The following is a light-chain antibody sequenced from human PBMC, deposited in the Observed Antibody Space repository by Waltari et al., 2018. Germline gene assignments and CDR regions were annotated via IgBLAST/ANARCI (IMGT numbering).Light chain of an antibody. CDR3: SSYAGSNNFV. CDR2: EVS. Sequence: QSALTQPPSASGSPGPSVTISCTGPSSDVGNYDYVPWYQQYPGKAPKLMIYEVSKRPSGVPDRFSGSKSGNTASLTVSGLQAEDEADYYCSSYAGSNNFVFGGGTKLTVL. V-gene: IGLV2-8*01. CDR1: SSDVGNYDY. J-gene: IGLJ2*01.